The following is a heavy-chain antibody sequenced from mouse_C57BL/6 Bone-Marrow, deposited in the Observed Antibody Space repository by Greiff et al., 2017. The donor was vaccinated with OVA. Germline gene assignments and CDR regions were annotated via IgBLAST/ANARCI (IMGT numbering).Heavy chain of an antibody. Sequence: EVHLVESGGGLVKPGGSLKLSCAASGFTFSDYGMHWVRQAPEKGLEWVAYISSGSSTIYYADTVKGRFTISRDNAKNTLFLQMTSLRSEDTAMYYCARGPHYYGSSYAWCAYWGQGTLVTVSA. CDR1: GFTFSDYG. V-gene: IGHV5-17*01. J-gene: IGHJ3*01. CDR3: ARGPHYYGSSYAWCAY. D-gene: IGHD1-1*01. CDR2: ISSGSSTI.